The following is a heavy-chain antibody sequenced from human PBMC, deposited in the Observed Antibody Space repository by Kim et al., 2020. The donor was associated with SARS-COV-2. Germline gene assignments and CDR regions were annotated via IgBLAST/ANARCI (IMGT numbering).Heavy chain of an antibody. D-gene: IGHD3-9*01. CDR2: ISSSGSTI. CDR1: GFTFSSYE. Sequence: GGSLRLSCAASGFTFSSYEMNWVRQAPGKGLEWVSYISSSGSTIYYADSVKGRFTISRDNAKNSLYLQMNSLRAEDTAVYYGARFKGPDYDILTGYYMGVHTQNAFPYYYGMDVWGQGTTVTVSS. J-gene: IGHJ6*02. CDR3: ARFKGPDYDILTGYYMGVHTQNAFPYYYGMDV. V-gene: IGHV3-48*03.